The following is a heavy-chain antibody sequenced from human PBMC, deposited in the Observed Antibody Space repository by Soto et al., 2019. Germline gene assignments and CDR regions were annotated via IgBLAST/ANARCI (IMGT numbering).Heavy chain of an antibody. CDR2: IYHSGNI. Sequence: PSETLSLTCAVSGGSISSGGYSWSWIRQPPGKGLEWIGYIYHSGNIYYNPSLKSRVTISVDRSKNQFSLKLSSVTAADTAVYYCARGPPLGYWGQGTLVTVSS. V-gene: IGHV4-30-2*01. J-gene: IGHJ4*02. CDR1: GGSISSGGYS. CDR3: ARGPPLGY.